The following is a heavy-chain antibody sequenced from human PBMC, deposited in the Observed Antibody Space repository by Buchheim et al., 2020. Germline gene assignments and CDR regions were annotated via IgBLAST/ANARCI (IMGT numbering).Heavy chain of an antibody. J-gene: IGHJ4*02. CDR2: ITGRGDSM. V-gene: IGHV3-23*01. CDR3: AKDLVAGY. CDR1: GFTFRSYA. D-gene: IGHD6-19*01. Sequence: EVQLLESGGGLVQPGGSLRLSCAASGFTFRSYAMSWVRQAPEKGLEWVSAITGRGDSMYYADPVKGRFTISRDNSKNTPYLQMNNLKADDTALYYCAKDLVAGYWGQGTL.